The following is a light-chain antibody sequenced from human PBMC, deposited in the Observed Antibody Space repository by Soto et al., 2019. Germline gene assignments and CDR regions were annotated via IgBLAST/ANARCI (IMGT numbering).Light chain of an antibody. CDR3: GTWDIRLNINWV. Sequence: QSVLTQPPSVSADPGQTVTISCSGSTSNIGNNYVSWYQHLPGTAPRLLILENNKRRSGIPDRFSGSKSGTSATLAITGLQIGDEADYYCGTWDIRLNINWVFGGGTKLTVL. V-gene: IGLV1-51*02. J-gene: IGLJ3*02. CDR1: TSNIGNNY. CDR2: ENN.